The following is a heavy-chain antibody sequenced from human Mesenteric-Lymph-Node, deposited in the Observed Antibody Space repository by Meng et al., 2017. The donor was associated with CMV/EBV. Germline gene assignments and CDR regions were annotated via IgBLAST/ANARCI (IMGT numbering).Heavy chain of an antibody. CDR2: IDHSGST. Sequence: GSLRLSCAVYGGSFSGYYWSWIRQPPGKGLEWIGEIDHSGSTNHNPSLKSRVTILVHTSKNQLSLKLGSVTAADTAVYYCARRYSSGHYYFDYWGQGTLVTVSS. CDR3: ARRYSSGHYYFDY. J-gene: IGHJ4*02. CDR1: GGSFSGYY. D-gene: IGHD6-19*01. V-gene: IGHV4-34*01.